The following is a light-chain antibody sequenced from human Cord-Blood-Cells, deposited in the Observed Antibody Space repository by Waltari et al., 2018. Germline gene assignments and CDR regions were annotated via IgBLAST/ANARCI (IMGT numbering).Light chain of an antibody. J-gene: IGKJ4*01. V-gene: IGKV3-11*01. Sequence: IVLTQSPATLSLSPGERATLACRASQSVSSYLAWYQQKPGQAPRLLISDATNRATGIPARFSGSGSGTDFTLTISSLEPEDFAVYYCQQRSNWPPLTFGGGTKVEIK. CDR2: DAT. CDR1: QSVSSY. CDR3: QQRSNWPPLT.